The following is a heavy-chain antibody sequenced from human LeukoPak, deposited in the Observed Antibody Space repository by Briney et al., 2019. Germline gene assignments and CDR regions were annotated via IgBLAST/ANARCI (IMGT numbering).Heavy chain of an antibody. V-gene: IGHV1-46*01. CDR2: INPSGDST. CDR1: GYTFTSYY. CDR3: ARGYGSRFRFYYFDY. J-gene: IGHJ4*02. Sequence: ASVKVSCKASGYTFTSYYMHWVRQAPGQGLEWMVIINPSGDSTSYAQKVQGRVTMTRDTSTSTVYMELSSLRSEDTAVYYCARGYGSRFRFYYFDYWGQGTLVTVSS. D-gene: IGHD3-10*01.